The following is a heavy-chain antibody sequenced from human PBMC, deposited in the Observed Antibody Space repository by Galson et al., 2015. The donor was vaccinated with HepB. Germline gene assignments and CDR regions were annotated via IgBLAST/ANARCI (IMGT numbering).Heavy chain of an antibody. CDR1: GFTFSNSW. D-gene: IGHD3-10*01. V-gene: IGHV3-74*01. Sequence: SLRLSCAASGFTFSNSWMHWVRQTPGKGLVWVSRINTDGSSATYADSVKGRFTISRDNAKNTLYLQMNSLRAEDTAVYYCISSYWGAPSYWGQGTLVTVSS. J-gene: IGHJ4*02. CDR2: INTDGSSA. CDR3: ISSYWGAPSY.